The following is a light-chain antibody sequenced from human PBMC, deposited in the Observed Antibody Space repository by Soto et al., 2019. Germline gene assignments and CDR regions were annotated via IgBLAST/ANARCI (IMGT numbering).Light chain of an antibody. J-gene: IGKJ1*01. Sequence: EIVLTQSPATLSLSPGERATLSCGASQTISNNFLAWYQQRPGLAPRLLIYDASNRAAGIPDGFSGSGSGTDFTLTISRLEPEDFAVYYCQQYGSSRTFGQGTKVDIK. CDR1: QTISNNF. CDR3: QQYGSSRT. V-gene: IGKV3D-20*01. CDR2: DAS.